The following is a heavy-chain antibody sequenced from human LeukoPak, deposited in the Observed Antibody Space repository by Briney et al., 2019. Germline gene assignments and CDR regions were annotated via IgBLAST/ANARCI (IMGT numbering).Heavy chain of an antibody. CDR1: GFTFSTYA. CDR3: ARSVDTAMVRPHFDY. D-gene: IGHD5-18*01. Sequence: GGSLRLSCAASGFTFSTYAMSWVRQAPGKGLEWVSGISGSGDNTYYADSVKGRFTISRDNAKNSLYLQMNSLRAEDTAVYYCARSVDTAMVRPHFDYWGQGTLVTVSS. V-gene: IGHV3-23*01. J-gene: IGHJ4*02. CDR2: ISGSGDNT.